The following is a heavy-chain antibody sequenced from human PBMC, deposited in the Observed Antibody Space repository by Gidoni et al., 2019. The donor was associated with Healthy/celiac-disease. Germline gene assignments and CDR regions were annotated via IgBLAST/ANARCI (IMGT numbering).Heavy chain of an antibody. CDR3: ARGPVYYYDSSGYWYFDY. V-gene: IGHV4-34*01. D-gene: IGHD3-22*01. J-gene: IGHJ4*02. Sequence: QVQLQQWGAGLLKPSETLSLTCAVYGGSFSGYYWSWIRQPPGKGLEWIGEIHHSGSTNYNPSLKSRVTISVDTSKNQFSLKLSSVTAADTAVYYCARGPVYYYDSSGYWYFDYWGQGTLVTVSS. CDR2: IHHSGST. CDR1: GGSFSGYY.